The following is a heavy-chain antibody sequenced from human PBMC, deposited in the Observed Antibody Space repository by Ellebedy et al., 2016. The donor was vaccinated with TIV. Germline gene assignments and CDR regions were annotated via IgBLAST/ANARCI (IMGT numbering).Heavy chain of an antibody. Sequence: SVKVSCKASGGTFSSYAISWVRQAPGQGLEWMGRIIPILAIADYAQKFQGRVTITADKSTSTAYLELSSLRSEDTAVYYCATERHVEMATILTDAFDIWGQGTMVTVSS. CDR2: IIPILAIA. V-gene: IGHV1-69*04. D-gene: IGHD5-24*01. CDR3: ATERHVEMATILTDAFDI. CDR1: GGTFSSYA. J-gene: IGHJ3*02.